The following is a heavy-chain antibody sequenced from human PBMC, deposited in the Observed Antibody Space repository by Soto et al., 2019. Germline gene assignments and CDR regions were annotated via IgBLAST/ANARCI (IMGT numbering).Heavy chain of an antibody. Sequence: GGSLRLSCAASGFTFSSYAMSWVRQAPGKGLEWVSGISNSGGNTYNAESVKGRFTISRDNSNNTLYLQMNSLRAEDTALYFCAKDKGILSFYFDYWGQGTLVTVSS. D-gene: IGHD2-8*02. J-gene: IGHJ4*02. CDR2: ISNSGGNT. CDR1: GFTFSSYA. V-gene: IGHV3-23*01. CDR3: AKDKGILSFYFDY.